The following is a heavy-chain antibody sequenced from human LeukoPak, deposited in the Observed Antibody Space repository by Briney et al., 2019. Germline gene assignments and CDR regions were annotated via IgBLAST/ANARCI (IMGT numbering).Heavy chain of an antibody. V-gene: IGHV3-23*01. CDR1: GSNFGTYA. CDR3: AKDPNGDYIGAFDD. CDR2: ISTSSVTT. J-gene: IGHJ3*01. D-gene: IGHD2-8*01. Sequence: GGSLRLSCAAPGSNFGTYAMTWVRQRPGKGLEWVSAISTSSVTTKYADPVKGRFIIFRDNSKNTLYLQMNSLRAEDTAIYYCAKDPNGDYIGAFDDWGQGTMVTVSS.